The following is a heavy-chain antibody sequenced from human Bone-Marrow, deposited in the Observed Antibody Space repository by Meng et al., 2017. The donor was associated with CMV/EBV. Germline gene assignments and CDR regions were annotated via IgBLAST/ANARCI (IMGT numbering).Heavy chain of an antibody. V-gene: IGHV3-33*01. D-gene: IGHD6-13*01. CDR2: IWYDGSNK. Sequence: GESLKISCAASGFTFSSYGMHWVRQAPGKGLEWVAVIWYDGSNKYYADSVKGRFTISRDNSKNTLYLQMNSLRAEDTAVYYCARERSSSSWWAPDYWGQGPLVTGSS. CDR3: ARERSSSSWWAPDY. J-gene: IGHJ4*02. CDR1: GFTFSSYG.